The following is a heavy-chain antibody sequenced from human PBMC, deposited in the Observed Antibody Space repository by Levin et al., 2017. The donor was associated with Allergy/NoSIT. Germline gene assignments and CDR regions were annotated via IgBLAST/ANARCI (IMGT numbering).Heavy chain of an antibody. CDR3: AKDDGAAYYSFDC. V-gene: IGHV3-23*01. CDR2: VSDGGDYT. J-gene: IGHJ4*02. D-gene: IGHD1-26*01. Sequence: GASVKVSCAASGFAFNTFAMNWVRQAPGQGLEWVSSVSDGGDYTFYTDSVKGRFIISRDNSKNTIYLQMNSLRAEDTALYFCAKDDGAAYYSFDCWGQGTLVTVSA. CDR1: GFAFNTFA.